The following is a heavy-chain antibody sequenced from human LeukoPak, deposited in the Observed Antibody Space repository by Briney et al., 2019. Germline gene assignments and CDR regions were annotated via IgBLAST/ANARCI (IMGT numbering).Heavy chain of an antibody. V-gene: IGHV1-46*01. D-gene: IGHD5-12*01. Sequence: GASVKVSCKASGYTFTSYGISWVRQAPGQGLEWMGIINPSGGSTSYAQKFQGRVTMTRDTSTSTVYMELSSLRSEDTAVYYCARDFGVEMATITLGYWGQGTLVTVSS. J-gene: IGHJ4*02. CDR2: INPSGGST. CDR3: ARDFGVEMATITLGY. CDR1: GYTFTSYG.